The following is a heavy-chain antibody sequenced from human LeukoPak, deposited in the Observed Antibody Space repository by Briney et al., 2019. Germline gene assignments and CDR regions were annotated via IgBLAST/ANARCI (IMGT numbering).Heavy chain of an antibody. J-gene: IGHJ5*02. CDR3: ARDWASSTSSNWFDP. CDR2: IIPIFGTA. V-gene: IGHV1-69*13. D-gene: IGHD2-2*01. Sequence: SVKVSCKASGGTFSSYAISWVQQAPGQGLEWMGGIIPIFGTANYAQKFQGRVTITADESTSTAYMELSSLRSEDTAVYYCARDWASSTSSNWFDPWGQGTLVTVSS. CDR1: GGTFSSYA.